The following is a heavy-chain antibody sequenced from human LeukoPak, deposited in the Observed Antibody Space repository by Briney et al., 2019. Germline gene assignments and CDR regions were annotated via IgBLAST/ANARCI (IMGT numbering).Heavy chain of an antibody. CDR3: ARVPYHLRFWFDH. Sequence: GGSLRLSCAASGFTVSSNYMSWVRQAPGKGLEWVSVIYSGGSTYYADSVKGRFTISRDNSKNTLYLQMNSLRAEDTAVYYCARVPYHLRFWFDHWGQGTLVTVSS. CDR2: IYSGGST. V-gene: IGHV3-66*01. J-gene: IGHJ5*02. CDR1: GFTVSSNY. D-gene: IGHD3-10*01.